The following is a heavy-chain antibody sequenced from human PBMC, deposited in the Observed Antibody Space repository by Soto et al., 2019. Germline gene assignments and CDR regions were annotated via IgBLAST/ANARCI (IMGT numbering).Heavy chain of an antibody. CDR3: ARERPDGSRLDP. V-gene: IGHV4-30-4*01. CDR2: IYYSGST. CDR1: GGSISSGDYY. D-gene: IGHD6-13*01. Sequence: QVQLQESGPGLVKPSQTLSLTCTVSGGSISSGDYYWSWIRQPPGTGLEWIGYIYYSGSTYYNPSLRSRVTISVATSKNQFSLKLSSVTAADTAVYYCARERPDGSRLDPWGQGTLVTVSS. J-gene: IGHJ5*02.